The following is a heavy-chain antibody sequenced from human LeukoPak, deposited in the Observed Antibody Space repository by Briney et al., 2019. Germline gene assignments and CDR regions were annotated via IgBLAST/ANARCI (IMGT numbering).Heavy chain of an antibody. CDR1: GFTFSDYA. CDR3: ARDRFMVRGVMVGTFDL. D-gene: IGHD3-10*01. CDR2: MGYDGSNK. J-gene: IGHJ3*01. V-gene: IGHV3-33*01. Sequence: PGGSLRLSCAASGFTFSDYAMHWVRQAPGKGLEWVAVMGYDGSNKYDADSVKGRFTISRDNSKNMMYLQMNSLRAEDTAVYYCARDRFMVRGVMVGTFDLWDQGTMVTVSS.